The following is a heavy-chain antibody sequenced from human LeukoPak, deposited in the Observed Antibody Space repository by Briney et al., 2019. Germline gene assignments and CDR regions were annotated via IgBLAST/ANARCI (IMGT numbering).Heavy chain of an antibody. CDR2: IILNNGAT. CDR1: GGTFSNYA. Sequence: ASVKVSCKASGGTFSNYAISWVRQAPGQGLEWMGRIILNNGATNYAQKFQGRVTLTRDTSISTAYMELSRQTSDDTAVYYCATDGGKHNFDYWGQGTLVTVSS. V-gene: IGHV1-2*06. D-gene: IGHD1-26*01. J-gene: IGHJ4*02. CDR3: ATDGGKHNFDY.